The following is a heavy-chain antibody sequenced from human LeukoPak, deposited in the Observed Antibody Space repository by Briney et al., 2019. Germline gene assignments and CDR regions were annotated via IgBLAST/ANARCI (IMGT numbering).Heavy chain of an antibody. V-gene: IGHV3-21*01. CDR1: GFTFSSFI. J-gene: IGHJ4*02. CDR2: ITPTSSYI. CDR3: VRLRRSSATGGYYYYDDY. D-gene: IGHD3-22*01. Sequence: PGGSLRLSCGASGFTFSSFIMNWVRQAPGKGLEWVSSITPTSSYIYYADSVRGRFTISRDNAKNSLFLQMDSLSAEDTAVYYCVRLRRSSATGGYYYYDDYWGQGILVTVSS.